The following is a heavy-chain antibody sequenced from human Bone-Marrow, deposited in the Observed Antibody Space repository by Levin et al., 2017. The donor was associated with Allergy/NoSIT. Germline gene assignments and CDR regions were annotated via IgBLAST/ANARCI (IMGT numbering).Heavy chain of an antibody. CDR2: IYPGDSDT. CDR3: ARGSDISGYYFDF. Sequence: GESLKISCKTSSDSLAKYWIGWVRQMPGKGLEWMGIIYPGDSDTRYNPSFQALITISADKSISNAYLQGSSLKTSDTATYYCARGSDISGYYFDFWGQGTLVTVSS. J-gene: IGHJ4*02. V-gene: IGHV5-51*01. CDR1: SDSLAKYW. D-gene: IGHD3-22*01.